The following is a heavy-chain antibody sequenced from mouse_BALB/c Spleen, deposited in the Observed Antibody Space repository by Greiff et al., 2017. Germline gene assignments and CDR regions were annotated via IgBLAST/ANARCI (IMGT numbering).Heavy chain of an antibody. V-gene: IGHV3-6*02. CDR1: GYSITSGYY. CDR2: ISYDGSN. D-gene: IGHD2-5*01. J-gene: IGHJ4*01. Sequence: EVKLQESGPGLVKPSQSLSLTCSVTGYSITSGYYWNWIRQFPGNKLEWMGYISYDGSNNYNPSLKNRISITRDTSKNQFFLKLNSVTTEDTATYYCARGSNSYAMDYWGQGTSVTVSS. CDR3: ARGSNSYAMDY.